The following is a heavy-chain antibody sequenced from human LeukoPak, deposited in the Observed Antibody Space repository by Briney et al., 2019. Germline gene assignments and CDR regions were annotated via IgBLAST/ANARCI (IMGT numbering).Heavy chain of an antibody. CDR1: GGSFSGYY. J-gene: IGHJ5*02. CDR3: ARAQPDYDFWSGPTGGWFDP. V-gene: IGHV4-34*01. CDR2: INHSGST. Sequence: SETLSLTCAVYGGSFSGYYWSWIRQPPGKGLEWIGEINHSGSTNYNPSLKGRVTISVDTSKNQFSLKLSSVTAADTAVYYCARAQPDYDFWSGPTGGWFDPWGQGTLVTVSS. D-gene: IGHD3-3*01.